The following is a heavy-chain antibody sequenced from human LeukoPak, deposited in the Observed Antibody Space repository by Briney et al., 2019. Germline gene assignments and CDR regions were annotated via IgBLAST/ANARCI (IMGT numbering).Heavy chain of an antibody. D-gene: IGHD2-21*01. CDR1: GGSFSGYY. J-gene: IGHJ4*02. V-gene: IGHV4-34*01. Sequence: PSETLSLTCAVYGGSFSGYYWSWIRQPPGKGLEWIGEINHSGSTNYNPSLKSRVTISVDTSKNQFSLKLSSVTAADTAVYYCARERRAIAGFDYWGQGTLVPVSS. CDR2: INHSGST. CDR3: ARERRAIAGFDY.